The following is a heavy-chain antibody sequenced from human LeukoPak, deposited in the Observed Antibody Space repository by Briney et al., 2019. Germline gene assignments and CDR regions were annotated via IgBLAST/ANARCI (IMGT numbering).Heavy chain of an antibody. J-gene: IGHJ3*02. D-gene: IGHD4-23*01. CDR2: ISYDGSNK. CDR3: AKVSTVVTPFDI. CDR1: GFTFSSYG. Sequence: PGRSLRLSCAASGFTFSSYGMHWVRQAPGKGLEWVVVISYDGSNKYYADSVKGRFTISRDNSKNTLYLQMNSLRAEDTAVYYCAKVSTVVTPFDIWGQGTMVTVSS. V-gene: IGHV3-30*18.